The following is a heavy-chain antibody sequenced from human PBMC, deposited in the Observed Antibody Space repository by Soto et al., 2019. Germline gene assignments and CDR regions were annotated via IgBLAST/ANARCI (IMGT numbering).Heavy chain of an antibody. Sequence: SETLSLTCTVSGGSISSSSYYWGWIRQPPGKGLEWIGSIYYTGSTYYNPSLTSRVTISVDTSKNQFSLKLSSVTAADTAVYYCARRTHYYGSRVGGWFDPWGQGTLVTVSS. V-gene: IGHV4-39*01. CDR2: IYYTGST. D-gene: IGHD3-10*01. J-gene: IGHJ5*02. CDR3: ARRTHYYGSRVGGWFDP. CDR1: GGSISSSSYY.